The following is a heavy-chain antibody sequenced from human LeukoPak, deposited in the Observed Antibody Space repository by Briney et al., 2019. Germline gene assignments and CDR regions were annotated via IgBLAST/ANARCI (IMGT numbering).Heavy chain of an antibody. CDR3: ARGGAWAGRSSWYGFDP. D-gene: IGHD6-13*01. V-gene: IGHV4-34*01. Sequence: SETLSLTCAVYGGSFSGYYWSWIRQPPGKGLEWIGEINHSGSTNYNPSLKSRVTISVDTSKNQFSLKLSSVTAADTAVYYCARGGAWAGRSSWYGFDPWGQGTLVTVSS. CDR1: GGSFSGYY. J-gene: IGHJ5*02. CDR2: INHSGST.